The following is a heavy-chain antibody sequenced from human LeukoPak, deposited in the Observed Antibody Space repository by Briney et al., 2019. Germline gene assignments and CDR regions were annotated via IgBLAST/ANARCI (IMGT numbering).Heavy chain of an antibody. CDR3: ARDYGGSSPFDY. CDR2: ISSSGSTI. CDR1: GFTVSSNY. V-gene: IGHV3-11*04. D-gene: IGHD4-23*01. Sequence: GGSLRLSCAASGFTVSSNYMSWVRQAPGKGLEWVSYISSSGSTIYYADSVKGRFTISRDNAKNSLYLQMNSLRAEDTAVYYCARDYGGSSPFDYWGQGTLVSVSS. J-gene: IGHJ4*02.